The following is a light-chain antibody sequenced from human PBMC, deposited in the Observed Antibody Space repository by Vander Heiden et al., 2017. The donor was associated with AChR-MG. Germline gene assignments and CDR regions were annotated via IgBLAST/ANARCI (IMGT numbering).Light chain of an antibody. CDR2: GAT. Sequence: EIVLTQSPGTLSLSPGERVTLSCRASQSVSSTYLAWYQQKPGQAPRLLIYGATNRATGIPDRFSGSGSGTDFTLTINRREPEDFAVYYCQQHGSSPPYTFGQRTKLEIK. V-gene: IGKV3-20*01. CDR1: QSVSSTY. CDR3: QQHGSSPPYT. J-gene: IGKJ2*01.